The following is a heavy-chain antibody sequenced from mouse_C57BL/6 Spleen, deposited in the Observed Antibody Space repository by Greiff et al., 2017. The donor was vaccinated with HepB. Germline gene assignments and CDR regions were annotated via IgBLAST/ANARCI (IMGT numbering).Heavy chain of an antibody. J-gene: IGHJ1*03. Sequence: EVKLMESGGGLVQPGGSLSLSCAASGFTFTAYYMSWVRQPPGKALEWLGFIRNKANGYTTEYSASVKGRFTISRDNSQSILYLQMNALRAEDSATYYCASLDGYWYFDVWGTGTTVTVSS. CDR1: GFTFTAYY. D-gene: IGHD2-3*01. V-gene: IGHV7-3*01. CDR3: ASLDGYWYFDV. CDR2: IRNKANGYTT.